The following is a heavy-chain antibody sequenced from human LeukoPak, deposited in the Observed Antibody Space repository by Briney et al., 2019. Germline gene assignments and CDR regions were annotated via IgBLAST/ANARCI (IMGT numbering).Heavy chain of an antibody. D-gene: IGHD3-22*01. V-gene: IGHV4-39*02. Sequence: SETLSLTCTVSGGSISSSSYYWGWIRQPPGKGLEWIGSIYYSGGTYYNPSLKSRVTISVDTSKNHFSLKVSSVTAADTAVYYCARGQYDSSGYYYFDYWGQGTLVTVSS. CDR2: IYYSGGT. CDR1: GGSISSSSYY. CDR3: ARGQYDSSGYYYFDY. J-gene: IGHJ4*02.